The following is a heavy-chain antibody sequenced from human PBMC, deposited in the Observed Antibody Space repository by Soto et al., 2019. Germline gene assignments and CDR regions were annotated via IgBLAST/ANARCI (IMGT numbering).Heavy chain of an antibody. CDR2: ISANNGNT. Sequence: QVQLVQSGAEVKNPGASVKVYCKASGYTFTSYGISWVRQAPGQGLEWMGWISANNGNTNSAQKLQRSVTMTTDTSTIATNMELRRLRSYDAAGLYCARVDSIGDVGGPGTTVNVSS. CDR1: GYTFTSYG. CDR3: ARVDSIGDV. D-gene: IGHD3-22*01. V-gene: IGHV1-18*01. J-gene: IGHJ6*02.